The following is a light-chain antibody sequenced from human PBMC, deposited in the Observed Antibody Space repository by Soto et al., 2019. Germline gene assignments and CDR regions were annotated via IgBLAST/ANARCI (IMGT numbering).Light chain of an antibody. CDR1: QTIMTY. V-gene: IGKV1-39*01. J-gene: IGKJ1*01. CDR2: AAS. CDR3: QQSYNSPQT. Sequence: DIQMTQSPSSLSASVGDEVTITCRASQTIMTYLNWYQLKPGKPPRLLIYAASSLQSGVPSRFSGSGSGTDFTLTITSLLPEDFATYSCQQSYNSPQTFGQGTKVEIK.